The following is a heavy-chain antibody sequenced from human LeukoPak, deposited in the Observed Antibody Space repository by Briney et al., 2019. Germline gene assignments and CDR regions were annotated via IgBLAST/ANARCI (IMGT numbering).Heavy chain of an antibody. J-gene: IGHJ4*02. CDR2: IKPDGSEK. CDR3: ARSRFYFDY. V-gene: IGHV3-7*01. CDR1: GFTFSDYY. Sequence: GGSLRLSCAASGFTFSDYYMSWIRQAPGKGLEWVAKIKPDGSEKDHVDSVKGRFTISRDNAKNSLYLQLNSLRAEDTAVYYCARSRFYFDYWGQGTLVTVSS.